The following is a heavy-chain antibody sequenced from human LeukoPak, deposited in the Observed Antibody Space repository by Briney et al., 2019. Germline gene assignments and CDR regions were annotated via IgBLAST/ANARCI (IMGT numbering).Heavy chain of an antibody. CDR1: GGSFSGYY. J-gene: IGHJ3*02. CDR2: INHSGST. Sequence: SETLSLTCAVYGGSFSGYYWSWIRQPPGKGLEWIGEINHSGSTNYNPSLKSRVTISVDTSKNQFSLKLGSVTAADTAVYYCARGKVVVVAAADAFDIWGQGTMVTVSS. D-gene: IGHD2-15*01. V-gene: IGHV4-34*01. CDR3: ARGKVVVVAAADAFDI.